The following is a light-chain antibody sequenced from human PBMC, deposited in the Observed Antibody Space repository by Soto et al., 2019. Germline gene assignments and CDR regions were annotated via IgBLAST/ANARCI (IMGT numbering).Light chain of an antibody. CDR3: QQYNNWPPLT. CDR1: QSVSTN. CDR2: GAS. J-gene: IGKJ4*01. Sequence: EIVMTQSPATLSVSPGERVTLSCRASQSVSTNLAWYQQKPGQAPRLLIHGASTRATGIPARFTGSGSGTEFTLTISSLQSEDFAVYYCQQYNNWPPLTFGGGTKVEIK. V-gene: IGKV3-15*01.